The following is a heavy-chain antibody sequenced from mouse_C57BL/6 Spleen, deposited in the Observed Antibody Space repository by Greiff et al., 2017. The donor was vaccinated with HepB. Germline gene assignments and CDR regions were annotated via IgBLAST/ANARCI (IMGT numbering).Heavy chain of an antibody. CDR1: GYTFTDHT. D-gene: IGHD2-10*02. CDR3: ARKRFGYGNYDYAMDY. CDR2: IYPRDGST. V-gene: IGHV1-78*01. Sequence: VKLMESDAELVKPGASVKISCKVSGYTFTDHTIHWMKQRPEQGLEWIGYIYPRDGSTKYNEKFKGKATLTADKSSSTAYMQLNSLTSEDSAVYFCARKRFGYGNYDYAMDYWGQGTSVTVSS. J-gene: IGHJ4*01.